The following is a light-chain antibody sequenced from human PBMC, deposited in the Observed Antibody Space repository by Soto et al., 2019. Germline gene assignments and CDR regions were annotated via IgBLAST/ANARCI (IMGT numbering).Light chain of an antibody. J-gene: IGKJ5*01. V-gene: IGKV3-15*01. Sequence: PGERATLSCRASQSVRSSLAWYQQTPGQAPRPLVFDAPTRATGIPARFSGSGSGTEFTLTISSLQSEDSAVFYCQQYNNWPPTFGQGTRLEIK. CDR1: QSVRSS. CDR2: DAP. CDR3: QQYNNWPPT.